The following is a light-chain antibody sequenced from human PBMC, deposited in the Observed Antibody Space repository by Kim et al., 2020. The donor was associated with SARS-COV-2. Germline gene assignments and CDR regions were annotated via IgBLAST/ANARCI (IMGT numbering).Light chain of an antibody. V-gene: IGLV3-1*01. Sequence: SVSPGQTASITCSGDKLGDKYACWYQQKPGQSPVLVIYQDSKRPSRIPERFSGSNSGNTATLPISGTQAMDEADYYCQAWDSSAVVFGGGTQLTVL. CDR1: KLGDKY. CDR3: QAWDSSAVV. CDR2: QDS. J-gene: IGLJ2*01.